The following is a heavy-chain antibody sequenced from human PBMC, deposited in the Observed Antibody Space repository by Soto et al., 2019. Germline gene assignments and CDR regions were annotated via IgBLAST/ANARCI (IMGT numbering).Heavy chain of an antibody. CDR2: IYYSGST. Sequence: PSETLSLTCTVSGGSISSSSYYWGWIRQPPGKGLEWIGSIYYSGSTYYNPSLKSRVTISVDTSKNQFSLKLSSVTAADTAVYYCARRADYYGSGSYYIKREFDYWGQGTLVTVSS. CDR3: ARRADYYGSGSYYIKREFDY. CDR1: GGSISSSSYY. D-gene: IGHD3-10*01. V-gene: IGHV4-39*01. J-gene: IGHJ4*02.